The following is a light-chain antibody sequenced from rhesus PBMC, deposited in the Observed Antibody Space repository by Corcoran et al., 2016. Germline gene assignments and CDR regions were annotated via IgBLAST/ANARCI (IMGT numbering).Light chain of an antibody. J-gene: IGKJ4*01. V-gene: IGKV1-74*01. Sequence: DIQMTQSPSSLSASVGDRVTITCRTSENVHNYLNWYQQKPGKAPNPLIYMASTLQSGVPSRFSGNGSWTDYTFTITRLQSEDVATYYCQQNSDRPLTFGGGTKVEIK. CDR1: ENVHNY. CDR3: QQNSDRPLT. CDR2: MAS.